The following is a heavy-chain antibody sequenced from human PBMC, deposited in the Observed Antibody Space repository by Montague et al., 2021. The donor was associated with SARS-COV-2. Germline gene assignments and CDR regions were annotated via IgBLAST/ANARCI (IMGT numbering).Heavy chain of an antibody. V-gene: IGHV4-39*01. Sequence: SETLSLTCTVSGGSISGSSYYWGWIRQPPGKGLEWIGSIYYSGSTYYNPSLKSRVTISVDTSKNQFSLKLSSVTAADTAVYYCARLSKTGYPPLYYYYGMDVWGQGTTVTVSS. CDR1: GGSISGSSYY. J-gene: IGHJ6*02. CDR3: ARLSKTGYPPLYYYYGMDV. D-gene: IGHD3-9*01. CDR2: IYYSGST.